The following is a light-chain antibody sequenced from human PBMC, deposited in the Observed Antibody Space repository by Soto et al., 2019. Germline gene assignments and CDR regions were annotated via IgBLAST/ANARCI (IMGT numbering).Light chain of an antibody. CDR3: QQSYSTPHT. V-gene: IGKV1-39*01. CDR1: QSVLYSY. CDR2: AAS. Sequence: DIVMTQSPYSLAVSLGERATIHCKSSQSVLYSYNNKNSVAWLAWYQHKKGKAPNLLIYAASSLQSGVPSRFSGSGSGTDFNLTISSLQPEDFATYYCQQSYSTPHTFGQGTRLEIK. J-gene: IGKJ5*01.